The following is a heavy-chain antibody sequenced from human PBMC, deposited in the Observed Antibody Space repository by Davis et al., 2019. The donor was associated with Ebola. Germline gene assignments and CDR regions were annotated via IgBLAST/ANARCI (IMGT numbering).Heavy chain of an antibody. V-gene: IGHV3-30*03. Sequence: GESLKISCAASGFTSSSYGMHWVRQAPGKGLEWVAVISYDGSNKYYADSVKGRFTISRDNSKNTLYLQMNSLRAEDTAVYYYARVDMIPFGGVTGGDYWGQGTLVTVSS. D-gene: IGHD3-16*01. CDR2: ISYDGSNK. J-gene: IGHJ4*02. CDR3: ARVDMIPFGGVTGGDY. CDR1: GFTSSSYG.